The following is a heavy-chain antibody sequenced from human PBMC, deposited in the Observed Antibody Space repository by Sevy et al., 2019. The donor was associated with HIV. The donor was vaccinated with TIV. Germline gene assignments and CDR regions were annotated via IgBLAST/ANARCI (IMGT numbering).Heavy chain of an antibody. CDR1: GFTFSNAW. V-gene: IGHV3-15*01. CDR2: IKSKTDGGTT. J-gene: IGHJ4*02. CDR3: TTTQIRWPLDY. Sequence: GESLKISCAASGFTFSNAWMSWVRQAPGKGLEWVGRIKSKTDGGTTDYAAPVKGRFTISRDDSKNTLYLQMNSLKTEDTAVYYCTTTQIRWPLDYWGQGTLVTVSS.